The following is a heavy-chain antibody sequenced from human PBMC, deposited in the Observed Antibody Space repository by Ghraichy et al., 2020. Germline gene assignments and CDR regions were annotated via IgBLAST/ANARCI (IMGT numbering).Heavy chain of an antibody. D-gene: IGHD3-9*01. V-gene: IGHV4-34*01. CDR2: INHSGST. J-gene: IGHJ4*02. CDR1: GGSFSGYY. CDR3: ARSRKGYYKPRYFDY. Sequence: SETLSLTCAVYGGSFSGYYWSWIRQPPGKGLEWIGEINHSGSTNYNPSLKSRVTISVDTSKNQFSLKLSSVTAADTAVYYCARSRKGYYKPRYFDYWGQGTLVTVSS.